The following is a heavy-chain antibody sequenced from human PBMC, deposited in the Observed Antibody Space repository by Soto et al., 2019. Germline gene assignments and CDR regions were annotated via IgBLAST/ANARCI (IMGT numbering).Heavy chain of an antibody. V-gene: IGHV4-30-4*01. CDR1: GGSISSGDYY. D-gene: IGHD3-3*01. CDR3: ATNRARITIFGR. CDR2: IYYSGST. J-gene: IGHJ4*02. Sequence: SETLSLTCTVSGGSISSGDYYWSWIRQPPGKGLEWIGYIYYSGSTYYNPSLKSRVTISVDTSKNQFSLKLSSVTAADTAVYYCATNRARITIFGRWGQGTLVTVSS.